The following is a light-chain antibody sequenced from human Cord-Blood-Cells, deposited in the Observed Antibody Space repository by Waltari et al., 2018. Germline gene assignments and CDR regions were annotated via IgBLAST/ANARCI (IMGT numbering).Light chain of an antibody. CDR1: QGVSSSY. J-gene: IGKJ4*01. Sequence: EIVMTQSPATLSLSPGERATLSCRASQGVSSSYLSWYQQKPGQAPRSLIYGASARATGIPARFSGSGSVTDFTLTISSLQPEDFAVYYCQQDYNFFGGGTKVEIK. CDR3: QQDYNF. V-gene: IGKV3D-7*01. CDR2: GAS.